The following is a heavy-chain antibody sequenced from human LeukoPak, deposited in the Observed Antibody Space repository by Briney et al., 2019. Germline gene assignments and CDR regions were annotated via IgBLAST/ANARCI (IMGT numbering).Heavy chain of an antibody. V-gene: IGHV1-2*02. D-gene: IGHD1-26*01. J-gene: IGHJ3*02. CDR1: GYTFTGYY. CDR2: INPNSGGT. CDR3: ASGLNDSGSFYVDAFDI. Sequence: GASVKVSCKASGYTFTGYYMHWVRQAPGQGLEWMGWINPNSGGTNYAQKFQGRVTMTRDTSISTAYMELSRLRSDDTAVYYCASGLNDSGSFYVDAFDIWGQGTMVTVSS.